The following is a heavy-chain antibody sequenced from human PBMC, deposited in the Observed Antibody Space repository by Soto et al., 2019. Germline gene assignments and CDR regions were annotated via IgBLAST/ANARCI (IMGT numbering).Heavy chain of an antibody. CDR3: ARDSVRYDSRQFDY. V-gene: IGHV3-30-3*01. CDR2: ISYDGSNK. CDR1: GFTFSSYA. D-gene: IGHD3-22*01. Sequence: GGSLRLSCAASGFTFSSYAMHWVRQAPGKGLEWVAVISYDGSNKYYADSVKGRFTISRDNSRNTLYLQMNSLRAEDTAVYYCARDSVRYDSRQFDYWGQGTLVTVSS. J-gene: IGHJ4*02.